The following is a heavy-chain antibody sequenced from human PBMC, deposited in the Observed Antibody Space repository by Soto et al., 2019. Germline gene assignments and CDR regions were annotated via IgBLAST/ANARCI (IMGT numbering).Heavy chain of an antibody. CDR1: GFTFSSYA. J-gene: IGHJ4*02. D-gene: IGHD6-13*01. CDR3: ARAAGTAAPGTNY. V-gene: IGHV3-33*01. CDR2: ICVNGSIK. Sequence: QVQLVESGGGLVQPGGSLRLSCAASGFTFSSYAMYWVRQAPGKGLEWVAVICVNGSIKYYADSVKGRFTISRDNSKNTLYLQMNSLRAEDTAVYYCARAAGTAAPGTNYWGQGTLVTVSS.